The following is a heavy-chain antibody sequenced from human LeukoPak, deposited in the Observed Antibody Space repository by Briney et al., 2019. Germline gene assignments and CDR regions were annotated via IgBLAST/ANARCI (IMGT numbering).Heavy chain of an antibody. CDR2: IGSSGSPR. CDR1: GFNFDIYT. D-gene: IGHD3-16*01. CDR3: AIWGGYGHGIEY. Sequence: PGGSLRLSCVASGFNFDIYTMIWVRQAPGKGLEWISYIGSSGSPRYYADSVKARFTISRDNARNALYLQMNSLRAEDTAVYYCAIWGGYGHGIEYWGQGTLVTVSS. V-gene: IGHV3-48*04. J-gene: IGHJ4*02.